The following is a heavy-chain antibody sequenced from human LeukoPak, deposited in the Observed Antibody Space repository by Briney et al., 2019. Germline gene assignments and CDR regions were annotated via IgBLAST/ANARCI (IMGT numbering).Heavy chain of an antibody. D-gene: IGHD3-22*01. CDR3: ARLYDSSGRKVDY. J-gene: IGHJ4*02. CDR2: IYYSGST. V-gene: IGHV4-38-2*02. CDR1: GYSITSGYY. Sequence: PSETLSLTCTVSGYSITSGYYWGWIRQPPGKGLEWIGNIYYSGSTYSNPSLKSRVTISVDTSKNQFSLKLSSVTAADTAVYYCARLYDSSGRKVDYWGQGILVTVSS.